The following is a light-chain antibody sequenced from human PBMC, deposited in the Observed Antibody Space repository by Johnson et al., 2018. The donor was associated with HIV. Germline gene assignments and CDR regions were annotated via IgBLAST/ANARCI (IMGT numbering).Light chain of an antibody. CDR1: TSNIGNNY. CDR3: GTWDSSLSADSYV. V-gene: IGLV1-51*02. J-gene: IGLJ1*01. Sequence: QSVLTQPPSVSATPGQKVTISCSGSTSNIGNNYVSWYQQLPGTAPKLLIYENNKRPSGIPDRFSGSKSGTSATLGITGLQPGDEADYYCGTWDSSLSADSYVFGSGTKVTVL. CDR2: ENN.